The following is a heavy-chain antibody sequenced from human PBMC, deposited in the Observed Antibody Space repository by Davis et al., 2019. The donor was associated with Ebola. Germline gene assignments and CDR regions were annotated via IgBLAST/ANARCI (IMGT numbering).Heavy chain of an antibody. J-gene: IGHJ6*02. CDR2: VNSEGTII. D-gene: IGHD1-26*01. Sequence: HTGGSLRLSCEASGFTISTYWMHWVRQGPGKGLVWVSRVNSEGTIINYADSVKGRFTISRDNIKNIVYLEMNSLRAEDMGVYYCARDCGALCPYYYAMDVWGQGTTVTVSS. CDR1: GFTISTYW. CDR3: ARDCGALCPYYYAMDV. V-gene: IGHV3-74*01.